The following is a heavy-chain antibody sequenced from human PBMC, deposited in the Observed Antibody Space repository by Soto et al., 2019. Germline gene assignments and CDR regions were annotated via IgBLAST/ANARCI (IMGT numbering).Heavy chain of an antibody. CDR1: GFTFSSYA. D-gene: IGHD1-26*01. V-gene: IGHV3-48*02. Sequence: EAHLVESGGGLVQPGRSRRLSCAASGFTFSSYAFNWVRQAPGKGLEWISYISVGSGSIFYADSVKGRFTISRDDAQKSLYLQMNTLRDDDTAIYFCLRDDKWASDIWGQGTTVIVSS. CDR2: ISVGSGSI. CDR3: LRDDKWASDI. J-gene: IGHJ3*02.